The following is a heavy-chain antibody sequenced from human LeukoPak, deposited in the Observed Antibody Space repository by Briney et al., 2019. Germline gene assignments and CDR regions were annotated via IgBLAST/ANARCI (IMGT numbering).Heavy chain of an antibody. J-gene: IGHJ4*02. Sequence: GGSLKISCKGSGYSFTSYWIGWVRQMPGKGLEWMGIIYPGDSDTRNSPSFQGQVTISADKSISTAYLQWSSLKASDTAMYYCARFYYDYVWGSYDPPDYWGQGTLVTVSS. D-gene: IGHD3-16*01. CDR3: ARFYYDYVWGSYDPPDY. CDR1: GYSFTSYW. V-gene: IGHV5-51*01. CDR2: IYPGDSDT.